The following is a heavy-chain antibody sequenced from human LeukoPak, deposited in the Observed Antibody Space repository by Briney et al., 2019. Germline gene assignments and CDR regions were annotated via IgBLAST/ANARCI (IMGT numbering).Heavy chain of an antibody. Sequence: SETLSLTCAVYGGSFSGYYWSWIRQPPGKGLEWIGKINHSGSTNYNPSLKSRVTISVDTSKNQFSLKLSSVTAADTAVYYCARSSRLNYYGSGSYYITSVRNWFDPWGQGTLVTVSS. CDR1: GGSFSGYY. CDR3: ARSSRLNYYGSGSYYITSVRNWFDP. V-gene: IGHV4-34*01. J-gene: IGHJ5*02. CDR2: INHSGST. D-gene: IGHD3-10*01.